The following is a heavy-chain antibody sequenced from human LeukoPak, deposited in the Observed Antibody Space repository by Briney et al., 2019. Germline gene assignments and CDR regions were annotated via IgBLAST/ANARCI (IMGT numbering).Heavy chain of an antibody. J-gene: IGHJ4*02. CDR2: ITSDGTTT. V-gene: IGHV3-74*03. CDR1: GFAFSAFW. CDR3: ARDYYGPDY. Sequence: GGSLRLSCAAPGFAFSAFWMEWVRQTPGRGLVWASRITSDGTTTTYTDFVKGRFTISRDNAKNTLYLQMNSLRVEDTAVYYCARDYYGPDYWGPGTLVTVSS. D-gene: IGHD3-10*01.